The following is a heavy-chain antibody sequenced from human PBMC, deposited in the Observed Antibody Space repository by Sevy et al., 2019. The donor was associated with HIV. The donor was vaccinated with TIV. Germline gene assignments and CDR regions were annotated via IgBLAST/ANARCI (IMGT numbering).Heavy chain of an antibody. Sequence: ASVKVSCKASGDTFTSSGINWVRQAPGQGPEWMGGIMTVFGTTHYAQRFQGRVTIIADKSTSTVYMELRSLRSEETAVYYCARDVGNVVVVPAPVGWFDRWGQGTLVTVSS. CDR2: IMTVFGTT. CDR1: GDTFTSSG. V-gene: IGHV1-69*06. D-gene: IGHD2-2*01. J-gene: IGHJ5*02. CDR3: ARDVGNVVVVPAPVGWFDR.